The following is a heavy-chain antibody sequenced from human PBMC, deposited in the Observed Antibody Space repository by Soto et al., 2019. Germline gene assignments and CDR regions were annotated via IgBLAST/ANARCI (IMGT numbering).Heavy chain of an antibody. CDR3: AKSCSGGSCYSGPS. V-gene: IGHV3-23*01. D-gene: IGHD2-15*01. CDR2: ISGSGGST. Sequence: GGSLRLSCAASGFTFSSYSMSWVRQAPGKGLEWVSAISGSGGSTYYADSVKGRFTISRDNSKNTLYLQMNSLRAEDTAVYYCAKSCSGGSCYSGPSWGQGTLVTVSS. J-gene: IGHJ5*02. CDR1: GFTFSSYS.